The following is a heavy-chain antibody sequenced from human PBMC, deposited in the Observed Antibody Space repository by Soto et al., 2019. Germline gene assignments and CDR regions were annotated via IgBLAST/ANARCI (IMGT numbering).Heavy chain of an antibody. Sequence: EVQLVESGGGLVQPGGSLRLSCAASGFTFSSYWMSWVRQAPGKGLEWVANIKQDGSEKYYVDSVKGRFTISRDNAKNSLYLQMNSPRAEDTAVYYCARGNYGDYDYYYDLGWFDPWGQGTLVTVSS. D-gene: IGHD4-17*01. J-gene: IGHJ5*02. CDR3: ARGNYGDYDYYYDLGWFDP. CDR2: IKQDGSEK. V-gene: IGHV3-7*01. CDR1: GFTFSSYW.